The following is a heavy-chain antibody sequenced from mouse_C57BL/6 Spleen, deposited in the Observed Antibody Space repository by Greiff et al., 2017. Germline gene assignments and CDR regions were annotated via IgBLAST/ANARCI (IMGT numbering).Heavy chain of an antibody. CDR3: ARKEGNYGGYAMDY. J-gene: IGHJ4*01. D-gene: IGHD2-1*01. Sequence: VKLVESGPGLVQPSQSLSITCTVSGFSLTSYGVHWVRQSPGKGLEWLGVIWSGGSTDYNAAFISRLSISKDNSKSQVFFKMNSLQADDTAIYYCARKEGNYGGYAMDYWGQGTSVTVSS. CDR2: IWSGGST. V-gene: IGHV2-2*01. CDR1: GFSLTSYG.